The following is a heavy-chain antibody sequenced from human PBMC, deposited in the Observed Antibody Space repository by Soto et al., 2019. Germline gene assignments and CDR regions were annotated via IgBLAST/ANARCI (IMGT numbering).Heavy chain of an antibody. CDR3: ARDPVRGDDYNFDY. D-gene: IGHD3-10*01. CDR2: IKPDGSAK. CDR1: GFIFSSYW. Sequence: HHGESLSLSCAASGFIFSSYWMTWVRQAPGKGLEWVANIKPDGSAKNYVDSVKGRFTISGDNAKNLLYLQMNSLRAEDTAVYYCARDPVRGDDYNFDYWGQGTLVTVSS. J-gene: IGHJ4*02. V-gene: IGHV3-7*01.